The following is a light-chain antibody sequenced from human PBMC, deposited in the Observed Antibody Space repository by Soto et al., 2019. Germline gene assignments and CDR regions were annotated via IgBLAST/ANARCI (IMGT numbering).Light chain of an antibody. CDR1: QSVSSNY. J-gene: IGKJ1*01. CDR2: GAS. V-gene: IGKV3-20*01. CDR3: QQYDSSPRT. Sequence: DIVLTQSPGTLSLSPGERATLSCRASQSVSSNYLAWYQQKPGQAPRLLISGASSRAADIPDRFSGSGSGTDVTLTINRLEPEDFAGYSCQQYDSSPRTFGQGTRWIS.